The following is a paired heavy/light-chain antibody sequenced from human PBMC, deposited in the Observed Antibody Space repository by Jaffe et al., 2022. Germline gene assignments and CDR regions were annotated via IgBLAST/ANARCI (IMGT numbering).Light chain of an antibody. V-gene: IGKV6-21*02. CDR1: QSIGSS. J-gene: IGKJ2*01. CDR3: HQSSSFPYT. CDR2: YAS. Sequence: EIVLTQSPDFQSVTPKEKVTITCRASQSIGSSLHWYQQKPDQSPKLLIKYASQSISGVPSRFSGSGSGTDFTLTINSLEAEDAATYYCHQSSSFPYTFGQGTKLEIK.
Heavy chain of an antibody. D-gene: IGHD2-15*01. Sequence: EVQLVESGGGLVKPGGSLRLSCAASGFTFSSYSMNWVRQAPGKGLEWVSSISSSSSYIYYADSVKGRFTISRDNAKNSLYLQMNSLRAEDTAVYYCARVNPSSLGYCSGGSCDDYWGQGTLVTVSS. V-gene: IGHV3-21*01. CDR1: GFTFSSYS. CDR3: ARVNPSSLGYCSGGSCDDY. J-gene: IGHJ4*02. CDR2: ISSSSSYI.